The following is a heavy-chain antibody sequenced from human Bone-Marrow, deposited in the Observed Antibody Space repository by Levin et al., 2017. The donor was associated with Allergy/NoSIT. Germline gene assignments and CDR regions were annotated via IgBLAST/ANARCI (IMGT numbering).Heavy chain of an antibody. CDR3: ARLGSGLGAY. J-gene: IGHJ4*02. D-gene: IGHD3-10*01. Sequence: PGGSLRLSCKGSGYSFTTYRISWVRQMAGKGLEWMGMIGPSDSSTTYSPSFQGHVTIEVDKSVTTAYLEWSSLEASDTGIYYCARLGSGLGAYWGQGTLVTVSS. CDR1: GYSFTTYR. CDR2: IGPSDSST. V-gene: IGHV5-10-1*01.